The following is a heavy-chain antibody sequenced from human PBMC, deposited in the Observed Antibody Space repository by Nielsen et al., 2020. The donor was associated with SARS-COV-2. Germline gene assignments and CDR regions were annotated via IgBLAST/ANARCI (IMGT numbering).Heavy chain of an antibody. V-gene: IGHV3-21*04. CDR1: GFSFSAYS. J-gene: IGHJ6*02. Sequence: GESLKISCAASGFSFSAYSMNWVRQAPGKGLEWVSSIDSRGTYIFYADSVKGRFTISRDNAKNSLYLQMNSLRAEDTALYYCANVGAPDYGMDVWGQGTTVTVSS. CDR3: ANVGAPDYGMDV. CDR2: IDSRGTYI. D-gene: IGHD1-26*01.